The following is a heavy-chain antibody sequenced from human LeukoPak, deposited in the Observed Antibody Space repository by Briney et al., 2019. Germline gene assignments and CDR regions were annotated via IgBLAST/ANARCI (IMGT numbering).Heavy chain of an antibody. J-gene: IGHJ4*01. V-gene: IGHV3-30*04. Sequence: PARSLRLSCAASGFTFSSYAMHWVRQAPGKGLEWVAVISYDGSNKYYADSVKGRFTTSRDNSKNMLSLQMNNLRAEDTAVYYCAKPLGNINTVAVAFDFWGQGTLVTVSS. CDR1: GFTFSSYA. CDR3: AKPLGNINTVAVAFDF. D-gene: IGHD6-19*01. CDR2: ISYDGSNK.